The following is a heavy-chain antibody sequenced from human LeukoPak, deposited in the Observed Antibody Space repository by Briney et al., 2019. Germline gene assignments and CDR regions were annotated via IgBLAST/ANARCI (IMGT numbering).Heavy chain of an antibody. CDR1: GYSFTSYW. J-gene: IGHJ4*02. CDR3: AKDSSSRPEVGWELRI. V-gene: IGHV5-51*01. D-gene: IGHD1-26*01. Sequence: GESLKISCKGSGYSFTSYWIGWVRQMPGKGPEWMGIIYPGDSDTRYSPSFQGQVTISADKSISTAYLQWSSLKASDTALYYCAKDSSSRPEVGWELRIWGQGTLVTVSS. CDR2: IYPGDSDT.